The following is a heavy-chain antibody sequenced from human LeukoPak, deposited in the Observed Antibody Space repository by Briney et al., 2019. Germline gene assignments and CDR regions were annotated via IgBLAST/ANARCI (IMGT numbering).Heavy chain of an antibody. D-gene: IGHD2/OR15-2a*01. CDR1: GFTFSSHW. CDR3: ARGRGTIYMFDY. V-gene: IGHV3-7*02. CDR2: IKHDGSEK. J-gene: IGHJ4*02. Sequence: PGGSLRLSCGGSGFTFSSHWMSWVRQAPGKGLEWVANIKHDGSEKYYVGSVKGRFTVSRDNAKNSLYLQMNSLRAEDTAVYYCARGRGTIYMFDYWGQGTLVTVSS.